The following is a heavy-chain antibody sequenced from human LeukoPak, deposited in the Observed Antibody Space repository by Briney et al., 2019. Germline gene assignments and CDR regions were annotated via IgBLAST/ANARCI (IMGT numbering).Heavy chain of an antibody. Sequence: SETLSLTCTVSGGSISSGDYYWSWIRQPPGTGLEWIGYIYYSGSTYYNPSLKSRLTISGDTSKNQFSLRLSSVTAADTAVYYCARGTWSSSIDYWGQGTLVTVSS. CDR3: ARGTWSSSIDY. J-gene: IGHJ4*02. D-gene: IGHD6-6*01. CDR1: GGSISSGDYY. V-gene: IGHV4-30-4*01. CDR2: IYYSGST.